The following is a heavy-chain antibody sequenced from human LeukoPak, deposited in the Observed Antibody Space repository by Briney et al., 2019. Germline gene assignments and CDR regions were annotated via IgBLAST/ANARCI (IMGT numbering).Heavy chain of an antibody. D-gene: IGHD5-18*01. CDR1: GGSISSYY. CDR3: ARDRGGYTYSHDY. V-gene: IGHV4-59*12. J-gene: IGHJ4*02. Sequence: SETLSLTRTVSGGSISSYYWSWVRQSPEKGLEWIGEIYHDGSTNYNPSVKSRVTISMDKSKNQLSLKLNFVTAADTAVYYCARDRGGYTYSHDYWGQGTLVTVSS. CDR2: IYHDGST.